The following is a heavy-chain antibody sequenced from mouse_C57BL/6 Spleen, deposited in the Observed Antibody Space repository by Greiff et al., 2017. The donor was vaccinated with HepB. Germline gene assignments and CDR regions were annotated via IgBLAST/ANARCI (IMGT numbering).Heavy chain of an antibody. V-gene: IGHV1-82*01. CDR3: ARDNYYGSWFAY. CDR2: IYPGDGDT. D-gene: IGHD1-1*01. J-gene: IGHJ3*01. Sequence: QVQLKQSGPELVKPGASVKISCKASGYAFSSSWMNWVKQRPGKGLEWIGRIYPGDGDTNYNGKFKGKATLTADKSSSTAYMQLSSLTSEDSAVYFCARDNYYGSWFAYWGQGTLVTVSA. CDR1: GYAFSSSW.